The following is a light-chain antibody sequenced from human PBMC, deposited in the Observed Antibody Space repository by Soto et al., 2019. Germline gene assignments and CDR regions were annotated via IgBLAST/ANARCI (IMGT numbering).Light chain of an antibody. CDR2: EVS. Sequence: QSALTQPPSASGSPGQSVTISCTGTSSDVGGYNYVSWYQQHPGKAPKVMIYEVSKRPSGVPDRFSGSKSGNTASLTVSGLQGEDATDYYCTSYAGSNNFEMRVFGPGTKVTVL. CDR3: TSYAGSNNFEMRV. V-gene: IGLV2-8*01. J-gene: IGLJ1*01. CDR1: SSDVGGYNY.